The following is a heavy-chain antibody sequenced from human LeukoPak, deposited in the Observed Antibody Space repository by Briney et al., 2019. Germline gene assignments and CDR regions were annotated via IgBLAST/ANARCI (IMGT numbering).Heavy chain of an antibody. CDR2: IIAILGIA. CDR1: GGTFSSYA. D-gene: IGHD5-12*01. V-gene: IGHV1-69*04. CDR3: ARDGVATSYYYYGMDV. J-gene: IGHJ6*02. Sequence: SVKVSCKASGGTFSSYAISWVRQAPAQGLEWMGRIIAILGIANYAQKLQGRVTITADKSTSTAYMELSSLRSEDTAVYYCARDGVATSYYYYGMDVWGQGTTVTVS.